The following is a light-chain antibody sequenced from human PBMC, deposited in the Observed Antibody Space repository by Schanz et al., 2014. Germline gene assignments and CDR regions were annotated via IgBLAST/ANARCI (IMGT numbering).Light chain of an antibody. Sequence: EIVLTQSPGTLSLSPGERATVSCRASQNIIANRLAWYQQKPGQAPSLLIYGASTRATGIPARFSGSGSGTDFTLTISRLEPEDFAVYYCQQYDNSLPWTFGQGTKVEIK. V-gene: IGKV3-20*01. J-gene: IGKJ1*01. CDR1: QNIIANR. CDR2: GAS. CDR3: QQYDNSLPWT.